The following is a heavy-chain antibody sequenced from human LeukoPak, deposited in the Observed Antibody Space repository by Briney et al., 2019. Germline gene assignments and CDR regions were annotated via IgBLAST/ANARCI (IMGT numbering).Heavy chain of an antibody. Sequence: PSETLSLTCTVSGGSISSYYWSWIRQPPGKGLEWIGYIYYSGSTNYNPSLKSRVTISVDTSKNQFSLKLSSVTAADTAVYYCARDLGIAARRYYYYMDVWGKGTTVTVSS. CDR2: IYYSGST. V-gene: IGHV4-59*01. D-gene: IGHD6-6*01. CDR3: ARDLGIAARRYYYYMDV. CDR1: GGSISSYY. J-gene: IGHJ6*03.